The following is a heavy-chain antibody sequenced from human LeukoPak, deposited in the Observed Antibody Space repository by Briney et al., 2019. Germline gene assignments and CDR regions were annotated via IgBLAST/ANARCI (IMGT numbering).Heavy chain of an antibody. J-gene: IGHJ4*02. V-gene: IGHV4-30-2*02. CDR3: ARTAAGSGRESDY. D-gene: IGHD6-13*01. CDR2: IYHSGST. Sequence: PSQTLSLTCAVSGGSISSGGYSWSWIRQPPGKGLEWIGYIYHSGSTYYNPSLKSRVTISVDRSKNQFSLKLSSVTAADTAVYYCARTAAGSGRESDYWGQGTLVTVSS. CDR1: GGSISSGGYS.